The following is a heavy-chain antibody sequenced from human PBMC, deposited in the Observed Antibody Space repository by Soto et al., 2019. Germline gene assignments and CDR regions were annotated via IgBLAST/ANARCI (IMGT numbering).Heavy chain of an antibody. V-gene: IGHV1-3*01. Sequence: QVQLVQSGAEVNKPGASVKVSCKASGYTFTSYAMHWVRQAPGQRLEWMGWINAGNGNTKYSQKFQGRVTITRDTSASTAYIELSSLRSEDTDVYYCARWHGDYPLHYWGQGTLVTVSS. CDR3: ARWHGDYPLHY. CDR2: INAGNGNT. CDR1: GYTFTSYA. J-gene: IGHJ4*02. D-gene: IGHD4-17*01.